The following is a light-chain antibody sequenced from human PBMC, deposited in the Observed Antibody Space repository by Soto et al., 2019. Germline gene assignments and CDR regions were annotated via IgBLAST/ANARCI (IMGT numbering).Light chain of an antibody. CDR3: QQYNEWPPFT. J-gene: IGKJ5*01. Sequence: EIVMKQSPATLSVSTGERATLSCRASQSVRSNLAWYQQKPGQAPRLVIYAASTRATGIPDRFSGSVSGTEFTLTISSLQSEDFAVYYRQQYNEWPPFTFGQGTRLEIK. CDR1: QSVRSN. V-gene: IGKV3-15*01. CDR2: AAS.